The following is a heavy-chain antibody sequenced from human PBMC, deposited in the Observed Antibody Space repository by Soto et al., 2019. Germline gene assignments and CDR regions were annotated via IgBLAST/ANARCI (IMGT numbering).Heavy chain of an antibody. D-gene: IGHD2-2*01. J-gene: IGHJ6*02. V-gene: IGHV3-30*18. CDR3: AKRYCSSTSCFYGMDV. CDR1: GFTFSSYG. CDR2: ISYDGSNK. Sequence: GGSLRLSCAASGFTFSSYGMHWVRQAPGKGLEWVAVISYDGSNKYYADSVKGRFTISRDNSKNTLYLQMNSLRAEDTAVYYCAKRYCSSTSCFYGMDVWGQGTTVTVSS.